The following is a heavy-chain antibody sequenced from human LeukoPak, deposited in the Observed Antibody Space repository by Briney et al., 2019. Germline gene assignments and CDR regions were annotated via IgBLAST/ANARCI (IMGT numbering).Heavy chain of an antibody. CDR1: GGSINNYF. CDR3: ARVTGYMIEDYFDY. V-gene: IGHV4-4*07. D-gene: IGHD3-22*01. Sequence: SETLSLTCTVSGGSINNYFWSWIRQPAGKGLEWIGRIYASGTTNYNPSLKSRVTMSVDTSRNQFFLRLSSVTAADTAVYYCARVTGYMIEDYFDYWGQGTLVTVSS. CDR2: IYASGTT. J-gene: IGHJ4*02.